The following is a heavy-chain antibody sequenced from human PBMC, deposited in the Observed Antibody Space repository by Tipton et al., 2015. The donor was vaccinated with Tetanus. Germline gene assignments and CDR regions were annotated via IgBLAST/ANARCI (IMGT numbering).Heavy chain of an antibody. CDR1: IRLSDYS. D-gene: IGHD3-10*01. J-gene: IGHJ6*02. Sequence: IRLSDYSWSWIRQPPGKGLEWIGYIYDSGSTYYNPSLKSRVTISEDRSKNQISLRLRSVTAADTAAYYCARVKGTYNHYGLDVWGQGTTVTVAS. CDR3: ARVKGTYNHYGLDV. CDR2: IYDSGST. V-gene: IGHV4-30-2*01.